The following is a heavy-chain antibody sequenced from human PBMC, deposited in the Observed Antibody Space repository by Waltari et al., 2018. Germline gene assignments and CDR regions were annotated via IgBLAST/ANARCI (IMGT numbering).Heavy chain of an antibody. V-gene: IGHV3-9*01. D-gene: IGHD2-21*01. J-gene: IGHJ4*02. Sequence: EVQLVESGGALIQPGRSLKLSCAASGFKFDDYAMHWVRQVPGKGLGWVSGITWNSGAIDYADSVKGRFTISRDNAKKYLYLQMNSLRAEDTAFYYCAKFSVVAMDGYIDYWGQGTLVTVSS. CDR3: AKFSVVAMDGYIDY. CDR2: ITWNSGAI. CDR1: GFKFDDYA.